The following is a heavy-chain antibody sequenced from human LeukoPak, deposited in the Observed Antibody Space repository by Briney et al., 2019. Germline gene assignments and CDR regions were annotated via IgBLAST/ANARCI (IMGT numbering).Heavy chain of an antibody. J-gene: IGHJ4*02. V-gene: IGHV1-18*01. CDR1: GYTFTSYG. Sequence: ASVKVSCKASGYTFTSYGISWVRQAPGQGLEWMGWISAYNGNTNYAQKLQGRVTMTTDTSTSTAYMELRSLRSDDTAVYYCAREPTDFDSSGYYFRNDYWGQGTLVTVSS. D-gene: IGHD3-22*01. CDR3: AREPTDFDSSGYYFRNDY. CDR2: ISAYNGNT.